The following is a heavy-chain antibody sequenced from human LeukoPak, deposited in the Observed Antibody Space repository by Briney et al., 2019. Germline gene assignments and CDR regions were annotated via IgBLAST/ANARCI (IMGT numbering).Heavy chain of an antibody. CDR2: INPNSGGT. CDR1: GYTFTGYY. J-gene: IGHJ5*02. D-gene: IGHD6-13*01. V-gene: IGHV1-2*02. Sequence: ASVKVSCKASGYTFTGYYMHWVRQAPGQGLEWMGWINPNSGGTNYAQKFQGRVTMTRDTSISTAYMELSRLRSDDTAPYYCARDSSRDAKFDPWGQGTLVTVSS. CDR3: ARDSSRDAKFDP.